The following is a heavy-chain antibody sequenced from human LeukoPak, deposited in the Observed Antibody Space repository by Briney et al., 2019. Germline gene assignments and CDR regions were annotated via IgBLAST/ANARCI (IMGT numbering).Heavy chain of an antibody. J-gene: IGHJ6*02. CDR1: GITFGDYA. D-gene: IGHD5-18*01. CDR2: ISSGGNTI. Sequence: PGRSLRLSCTTSGITFGDYAMSWVRQAPGKGLEWLSYISSGGNTIYYADSVRGRFTISRDNAKNTLYLQMNSLRAEDTAVYYCATDTAMVPLYYYYGMDVWGQGTTVTVSS. CDR3: ATDTAMVPLYYYYGMDV. V-gene: IGHV3-48*03.